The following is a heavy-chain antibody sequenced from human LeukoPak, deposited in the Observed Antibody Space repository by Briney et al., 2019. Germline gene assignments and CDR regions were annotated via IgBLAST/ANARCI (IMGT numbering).Heavy chain of an antibody. CDR1: GFTFSNAW. CDR2: IKSKTDGGTT. Sequence: GGSLRLSCAASGFTFSNAWMSWVRQAPGKGLEWVGRIKSKTDGGTTDYAAPVRGRFTISRDDSKNTLYLQMNSLKTEDTAVYYCTTAPVESYYYYYMDVWGKGTTVTVSS. J-gene: IGHJ6*03. D-gene: IGHD3-3*01. V-gene: IGHV3-15*01. CDR3: TTAPVESYYYYYMDV.